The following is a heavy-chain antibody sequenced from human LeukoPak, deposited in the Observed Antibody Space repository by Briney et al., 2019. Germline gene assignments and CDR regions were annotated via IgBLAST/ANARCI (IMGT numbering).Heavy chain of an antibody. CDR3: ARVRDSSSWYYYYGMDV. CDR2: INPNSGGT. Sequence: ASVKVSCKASGYTFTGYYMHWVRQAPGQGLEWMGWINPNSGGTNYAQKFQGRVTMTRDTSISTAYMELSRLRSDDTAVYYCARVRDSSSWYYYYGMDVWGQGTTVTVSS. D-gene: IGHD6-13*01. CDR1: GYTFTGYY. J-gene: IGHJ6*02. V-gene: IGHV1-2*02.